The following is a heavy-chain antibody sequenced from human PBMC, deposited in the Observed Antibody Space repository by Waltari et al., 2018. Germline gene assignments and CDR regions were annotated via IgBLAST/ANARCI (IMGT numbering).Heavy chain of an antibody. D-gene: IGHD3-22*01. CDR1: GFTFSSYA. CDR2: ISGSGGST. V-gene: IGHV3-23*01. J-gene: IGHJ4*02. CDR3: AKDRYYDSSGSDY. Sequence: EVQLLESGGGLVQPGGSLRLSCAASGFTFSSYAMSWVRQGPGKGLEWGSAISGSGGSTYYADSVKGRFTISRDNAKNTLYLQMNSLRAEDTAVYYCAKDRYYDSSGSDYWGQGTLVTVSS.